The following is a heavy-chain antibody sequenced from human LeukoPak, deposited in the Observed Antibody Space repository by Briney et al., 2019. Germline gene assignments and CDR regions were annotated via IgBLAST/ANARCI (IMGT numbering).Heavy chain of an antibody. CDR1: RYTFTSYG. CDR3: ARGASGVYTVTTSWFDP. Sequence: ASVKVSRRPSRYTFTSYGIIWVRQAPAARLEGMGWISAYNGNTNYAQKLQGIVTMTTDTSTSTDYMERRSLSSDYPAVYYCARGASGVYTVTTSWFDPWGQGTLVTVSS. V-gene: IGHV1-18*01. CDR2: ISAYNGNT. D-gene: IGHD4-17*01. J-gene: IGHJ5*02.